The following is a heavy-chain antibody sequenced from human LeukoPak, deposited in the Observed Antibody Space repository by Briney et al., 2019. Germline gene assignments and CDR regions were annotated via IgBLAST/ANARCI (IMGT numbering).Heavy chain of an antibody. Sequence: SETLSLTCTVSGGSISSYYWSWIRQPAGKGLEWIGRIYTSGSTNYNPSLKSRVTMSVDTSKNQFSLKLSSVTAADTAVYYCARSPYSGYDSNAFDIWGQGTMVTVSS. V-gene: IGHV4-4*07. CDR2: IYTSGST. CDR3: ARSPYSGYDSNAFDI. CDR1: GGSISSYY. J-gene: IGHJ3*02. D-gene: IGHD5-12*01.